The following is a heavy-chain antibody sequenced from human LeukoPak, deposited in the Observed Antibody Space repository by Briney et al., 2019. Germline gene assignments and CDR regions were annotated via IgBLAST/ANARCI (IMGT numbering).Heavy chain of an antibody. CDR3: AREGYYGSGSYYNE. D-gene: IGHD3-10*01. CDR1: GYTFTSYA. CDR2: INTNTGNP. Sequence: ASVNVSFKASGYTFTSYAMNWVRQAPGQGLEWMGWINTNTGNPTYAQGFTGRFVFSLDTSVSTAYLQISSLKAEDTAVYYCAREGYYGSGSYYNEWGQGTLVTVSS. J-gene: IGHJ4*02. V-gene: IGHV7-4-1*02.